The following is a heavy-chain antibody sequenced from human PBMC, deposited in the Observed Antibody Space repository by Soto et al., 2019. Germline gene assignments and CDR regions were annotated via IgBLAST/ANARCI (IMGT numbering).Heavy chain of an antibody. J-gene: IGHJ4*02. D-gene: IGHD2-2*01. Sequence: EVQLLESGGALVQPGGSLRLSCAASGFTFSNHAMNWVRQAPGKGLEWVSTISDSGSTYYADSVKGRFTISRDNSKNTLYLQMDSLSAEDTAVYYCARDPGGLYCTSTSCLYFFDHWGQGSLVIVSS. CDR2: ISDSGST. V-gene: IGHV3-23*01. CDR1: GFTFSNHA. CDR3: ARDPGGLYCTSTSCLYFFDH.